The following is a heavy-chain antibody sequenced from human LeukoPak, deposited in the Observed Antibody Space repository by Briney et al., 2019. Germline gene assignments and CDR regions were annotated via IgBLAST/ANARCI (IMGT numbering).Heavy chain of an antibody. CDR3: ARVSGGDPPQWYYLDY. V-gene: IGHV1-18*01. D-gene: IGHD2-21*01. CDR1: GYTFTSYG. Sequence: GASVKVSCKASGYTFTSYGISWVRQAPGQGLEWMGWISAYNGNTNYAQKLQGRVTMTTDTSTSTAYMELRSLRSDDTAVYYCARVSGGDPPQWYYLDYWGQGTLVTVSS. CDR2: ISAYNGNT. J-gene: IGHJ4*02.